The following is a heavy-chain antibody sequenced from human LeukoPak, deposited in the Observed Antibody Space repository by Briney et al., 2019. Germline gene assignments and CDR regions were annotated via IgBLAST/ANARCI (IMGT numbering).Heavy chain of an antibody. CDR2: IIPIFGTA. CDR3: ARLLEGGGGYNYFDI. Sequence: SVKVSCKASGGTFSSYAISWVRQAPGQGLEWMGGIIPIFGTANYAQKFQGRVTITADESTSTAYMELSSLRSEDTAVYYCARLLEGGGGYNYFDIWGQGTMVTVSS. D-gene: IGHD5-24*01. J-gene: IGHJ3*02. V-gene: IGHV1-69*13. CDR1: GGTFSSYA.